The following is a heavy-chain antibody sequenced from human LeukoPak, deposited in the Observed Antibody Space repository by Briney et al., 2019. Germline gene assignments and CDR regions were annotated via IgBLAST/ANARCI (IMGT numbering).Heavy chain of an antibody. CDR1: GYTLTELS. Sequence: ASVNVSCKVSGYTLTELSMHWVRQAPGKGLEWMGGFDPEDGETIYAQKFQGRVTMTEDTSTDTAYMELSSLRSEDTAVYYCATQRMCSSTSCYTWIKGWFDPWGQGTLVTVSS. CDR3: ATQRMCSSTSCYTWIKGWFDP. CDR2: FDPEDGET. J-gene: IGHJ5*02. D-gene: IGHD2-2*02. V-gene: IGHV1-24*01.